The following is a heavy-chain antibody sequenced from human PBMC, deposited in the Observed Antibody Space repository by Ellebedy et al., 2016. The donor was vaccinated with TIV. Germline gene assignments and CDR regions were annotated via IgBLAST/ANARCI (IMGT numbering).Heavy chain of an antibody. J-gene: IGHJ4*02. CDR3: ANDRADGPSWYRVPYY. V-gene: IGHV3-53*01. CDR1: GVAFSTKY. Sequence: GESLKISCAASGVAFSTKYMTWVRQTPGKGLEWVSLIFATGTTHYADSLKGRFTISRDNSKNTLYLQINSLRAEDTAVYFCANDRADGPSWYRVPYYWGPGTLVTVSS. CDR2: IFATGTT. D-gene: IGHD6-13*01.